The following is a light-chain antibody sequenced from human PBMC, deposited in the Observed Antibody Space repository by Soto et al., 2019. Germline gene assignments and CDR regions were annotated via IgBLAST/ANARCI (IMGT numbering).Light chain of an antibody. CDR1: ETVMSN. CDR3: QQYYNWPPHT. V-gene: IGKV3-15*01. J-gene: IGKJ2*01. Sequence: IVMTQSPATLSVSPGERATLSCRASETVMSNVAWFQQKPGQAPRLLIFGASTRATGIPTRFTGSGSGTEFTLTIESLQSEDFAIYYCQQYYNWPPHTFGQGTKVDIK. CDR2: GAS.